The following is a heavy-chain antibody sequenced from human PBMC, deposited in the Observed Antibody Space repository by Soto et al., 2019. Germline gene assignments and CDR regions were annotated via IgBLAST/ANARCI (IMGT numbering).Heavy chain of an antibody. Sequence: QVQLVQSGAEVKKPGASVKVSCKTSGDTFTGNYMHWVRQAPGQGLEWMGWINPNSGGTNYAQKFQGRVTITADESTSTAYMELSSLRSEDTAVYYCARGDVEMATIPLGYFDYWGQGTLVTVSS. CDR2: INPNSGGT. CDR1: GDTFTGNY. J-gene: IGHJ4*02. CDR3: ARGDVEMATIPLGYFDY. V-gene: IGHV1-2*02. D-gene: IGHD5-12*01.